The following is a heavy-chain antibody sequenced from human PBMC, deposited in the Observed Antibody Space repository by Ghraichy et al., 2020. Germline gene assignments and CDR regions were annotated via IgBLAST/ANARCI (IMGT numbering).Heavy chain of an antibody. D-gene: IGHD4-17*01. V-gene: IGHV4-31*03. CDR1: GGSISSGGYY. Sequence: SETLSLTCTVSGGSISSGGYYWSWIRQHSGKGLEWIGYIYYNGNTYYNPSLMSRVTISVDTSKNQFSLKLSSVTAADTAVYYCARDHAVTGFDYWGQGTLVTVSA. CDR2: IYYNGNT. J-gene: IGHJ4*02. CDR3: ARDHAVTGFDY.